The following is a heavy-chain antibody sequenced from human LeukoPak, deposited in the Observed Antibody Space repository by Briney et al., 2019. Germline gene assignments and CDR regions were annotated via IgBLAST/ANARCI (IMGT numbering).Heavy chain of an antibody. V-gene: IGHV3-48*01. CDR1: GFTFSSYS. D-gene: IGHD3-10*01. CDR3: ALGSNYYYYGTDV. J-gene: IGHJ6*02. CDR2: ISSSSSTI. Sequence: GGSLRLSCAASGFTFSSYSMNWVRQAPGKGLEWVSYISSSSSTIYYADSVKGRFTISRDNAKNSLYLQMNSLRAEDTAVYYCALGSNYYYYGTDVWGQGTTVTVSS.